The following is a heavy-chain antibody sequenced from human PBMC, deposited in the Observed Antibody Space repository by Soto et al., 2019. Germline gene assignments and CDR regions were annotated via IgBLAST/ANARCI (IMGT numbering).Heavy chain of an antibody. CDR1: GLTFSSYA. V-gene: IGHV3-30-3*01. Sequence: QVQLVESGGGVVQPGRSLRLSCAASGLTFSSYAMHWVRQAPGKGLEWVAVISYDGSEKYHEDSVKGRVTISRDNSRNTRYRHVNSLRAEDTDVYYCAREQSSPIAAAGDYYGMDVWGRGTTVTVSS. CDR2: ISYDGSEK. J-gene: IGHJ6*02. CDR3: AREQSSPIAAAGDYYGMDV. D-gene: IGHD6-13*01.